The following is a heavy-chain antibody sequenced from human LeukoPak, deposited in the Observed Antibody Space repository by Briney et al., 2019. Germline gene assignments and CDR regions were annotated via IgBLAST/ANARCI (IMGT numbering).Heavy chain of an antibody. D-gene: IGHD3-16*01. V-gene: IGHV3-53*01. CDR3: VRVHGGGY. CDR2: LHRDGSV. Sequence: PGGSLRLSCAASGYTVIDNNMIWVRQAPGKGLEWVSTLHRDGSVRYADSVNGRFTISRDDSKNTLSLQMSSLRDEDTAVYYCVRVHGGGYWGQGNLVTVSS. CDR1: GYTVIDNN. J-gene: IGHJ4*02.